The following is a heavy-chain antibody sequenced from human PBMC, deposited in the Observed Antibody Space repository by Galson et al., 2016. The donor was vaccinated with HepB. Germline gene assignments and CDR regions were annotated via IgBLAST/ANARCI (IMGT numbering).Heavy chain of an antibody. D-gene: IGHD4-23*01. CDR3: VSDHSVVPTTADNWFDP. CDR1: GFAFSSHW. V-gene: IGHV3-74*01. J-gene: IGHJ5*02. CDR2: INSDGTIS. Sequence: SLRLSCAASGFAFSSHWMHWVRQALGKGLVWVSRINSDGTISNYADSVKGQFTISRDNAKNTLYLHMNSLRAEDTAVYFCVSDHSVVPTTADNWFDPWGRGTLVTVSS.